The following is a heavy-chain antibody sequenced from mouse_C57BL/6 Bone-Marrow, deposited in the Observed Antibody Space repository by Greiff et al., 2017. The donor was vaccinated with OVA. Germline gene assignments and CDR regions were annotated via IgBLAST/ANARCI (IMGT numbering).Heavy chain of an antibody. J-gene: IGHJ4*01. CDR3: ARHLPYAMDY. CDR2: ISNGGGST. V-gene: IGHV5-12*01. Sequence: EVQGVESGGGLVQPGGSLKLSCAASGFTFSDYYMYWVRQTPEKRLEWVAYISNGGGSTYYPDTVKGRFTISRDNAKNTLYLQMSRLKSEDTAMYYCARHLPYAMDYWGKGTSVTVSS. CDR1: GFTFSDYY.